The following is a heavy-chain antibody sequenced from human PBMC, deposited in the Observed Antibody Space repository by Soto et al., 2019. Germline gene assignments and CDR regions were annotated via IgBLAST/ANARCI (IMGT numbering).Heavy chain of an antibody. V-gene: IGHV3-23*01. CDR1: GFTFSSYA. Sequence: GGSLRLSCAASGFTFSSYAMSWVRQAPGKGLEWVSAISGSGGSTYYADSVKGRFTISRDNSKNTLYLQMNSLRAEDTAVYYCAKDRARSGGGSLLQGEFDYWGQGTLVTVSS. D-gene: IGHD2-15*01. J-gene: IGHJ4*02. CDR3: AKDRARSGGGSLLQGEFDY. CDR2: ISGSGGST.